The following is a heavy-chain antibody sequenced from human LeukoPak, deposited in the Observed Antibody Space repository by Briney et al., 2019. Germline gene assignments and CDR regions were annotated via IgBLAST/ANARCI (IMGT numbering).Heavy chain of an antibody. CDR1: GGSISSSSYY. J-gene: IGHJ4*02. D-gene: IGHD3-22*01. CDR2: IYYSGST. V-gene: IGHV4-39*01. CDR3: ARHLNYYDSSGYYSYFDY. Sequence: QSSETLSLTCTVFGGSISSSSYYWGWIRQPPGKGLEWIGSIYYSGSTYYNPSLKSRVTISVDTSKNQFSLKLSSVTAADTAVYYCARHLNYYDSSGYYSYFDYWGQGTLVTVSS.